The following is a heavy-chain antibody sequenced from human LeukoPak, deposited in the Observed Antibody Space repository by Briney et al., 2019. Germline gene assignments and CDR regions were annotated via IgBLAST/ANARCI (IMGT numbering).Heavy chain of an antibody. CDR1: GFTFSSYA. D-gene: IGHD1-26*01. Sequence: GGSLRLSCAASGFTFSSYAMSWVRQAPGKGLGWVSAISGSGGSTYYADSVKGRFTISRDNSKNTLYLQMNSLRAEDTAVYYCAKSRTPGGILSSGSSINFDYWGQGTLVTVSS. CDR3: AKSRTPGGILSSGSSINFDY. CDR2: ISGSGGST. V-gene: IGHV3-23*01. J-gene: IGHJ4*02.